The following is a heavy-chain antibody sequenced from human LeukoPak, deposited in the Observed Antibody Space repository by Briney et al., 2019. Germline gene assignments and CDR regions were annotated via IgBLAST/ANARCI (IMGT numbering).Heavy chain of an antibody. D-gene: IGHD6-25*01. J-gene: IGHJ4*02. Sequence: GESLKISCKGSGYRFTSYWIGWVRQIPGKGLEWMAIIYPADSDIRYSPSFQGQVTISADKSISTAYLQRSSLKASDTAMYYCARSLTAAAGDYWGQGTLVTVSS. CDR3: ARSLTAAAGDY. V-gene: IGHV5-51*01. CDR2: IYPADSDI. CDR1: GYRFTSYW.